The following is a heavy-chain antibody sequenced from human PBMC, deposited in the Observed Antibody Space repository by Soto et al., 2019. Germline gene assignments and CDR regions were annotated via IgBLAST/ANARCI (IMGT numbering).Heavy chain of an antibody. CDR3: ARSFGWYAIDH. CDR2: IHHSGST. Sequence: QMQLQESGPGLVKPSETLSLTCAVSSASIITEQRWTLVRQPPGKGLEWFGEIHHSGSTNNNPSLRSRVTMSVDKSKNQFSLNLNSVTAADTALYYCARSFGWYAIDHWGQGTLVIGSS. D-gene: IGHD6-19*01. V-gene: IGHV4-4*02. CDR1: SASIITEQR. J-gene: IGHJ4*02.